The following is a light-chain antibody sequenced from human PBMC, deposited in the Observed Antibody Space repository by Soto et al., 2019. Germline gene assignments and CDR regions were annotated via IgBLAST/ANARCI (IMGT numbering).Light chain of an antibody. CDR3: QQRSNWPIT. CDR2: GAS. Sequence: EIVLTQSPGTLSLSPGERATLSCRASQSLSNSYLAWYQQRPGQAPRLLIYGASNRATGIPDRFSGSGSGTDFTLSISSLEPEDFAVYYCQQRSNWPITFGQGTRLE. J-gene: IGKJ5*01. CDR1: QSLSNSY. V-gene: IGKV3D-20*02.